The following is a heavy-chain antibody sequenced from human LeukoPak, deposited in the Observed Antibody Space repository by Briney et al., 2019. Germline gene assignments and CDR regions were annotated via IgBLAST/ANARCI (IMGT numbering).Heavy chain of an antibody. V-gene: IGHV5-51*01. J-gene: IGHJ4*02. Sequence: GESLKISCKGSGYSFTSYWIGWVRQMPGKGLEWMGIIYPGDSDTRYSPSFQGKVTISADKSISTAYLQWSSLKASDTATYYCGRPHGSYDSNGFWDYWGQGTLVTVSS. CDR3: GRPHGSYDSNGFWDY. CDR1: GYSFTSYW. CDR2: IYPGDSDT. D-gene: IGHD3-22*01.